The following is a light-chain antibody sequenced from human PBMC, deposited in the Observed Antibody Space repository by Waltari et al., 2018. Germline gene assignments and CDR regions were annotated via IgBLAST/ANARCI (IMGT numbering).Light chain of an antibody. Sequence: SYELTQPPSVSVSPGQTARITCSGDALPKNYAYWYQQKSGQAPVQVIYEDVKRPSGIPERFSGSSSGTMVTLTISGAQVEDEADYYCYSTDSSGNVQVFGGGAKLTVL. CDR3: YSTDSSGNVQV. J-gene: IGLJ2*01. V-gene: IGLV3-10*01. CDR2: EDV. CDR1: ALPKNY.